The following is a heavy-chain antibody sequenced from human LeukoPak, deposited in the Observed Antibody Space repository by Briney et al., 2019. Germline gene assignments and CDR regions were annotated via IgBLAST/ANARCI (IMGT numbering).Heavy chain of an antibody. J-gene: IGHJ4*02. V-gene: IGHV3-23*01. CDR1: GFTFSSYA. CDR3: ARASIAAAGYYFDY. D-gene: IGHD6-13*01. CDR2: ISGSGGST. Sequence: GGSLRLSCAASGFTFSSYAMSWVRQAPGKGLEWVSAISGSGGSTYYADSVKGRFTISRDNSKNTLYLQLNNLRAEDTAVYYCARASIAAAGYYFDYWGQGTLVTVSS.